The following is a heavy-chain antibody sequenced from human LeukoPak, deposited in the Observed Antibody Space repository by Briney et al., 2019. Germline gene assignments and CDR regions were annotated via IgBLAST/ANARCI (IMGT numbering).Heavy chain of an antibody. CDR2: IYHSGST. CDR3: ASGTECGGDCYSL. D-gene: IGHD2-21*02. J-gene: IGHJ4*02. CDR1: GGSISSGGYS. Sequence: TSETLSLTCAVSGGSISSGGYSWSWIRQPPGKGLEWIGYIYHSGSTYYNPSLKSRVTISVDRSKNQFSLKLSSVTAADTAVYYCASGTECGGDCYSLWGQGTLVTVSS. V-gene: IGHV4-30-2*01.